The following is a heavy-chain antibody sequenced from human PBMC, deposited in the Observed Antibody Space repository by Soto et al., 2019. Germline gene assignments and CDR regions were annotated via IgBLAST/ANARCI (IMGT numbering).Heavy chain of an antibody. Sequence: EVQLVETGGGLIQPGGSLRLSCAASGFTVSSYYMSWVRQAPGKGLEWVSVIYSGGSTYYADSVKGRFTISSDNSKNTLYLQMNSLRAEDTAVYYCARRSSGYPYYFDYWGQGTLVTVSS. CDR1: GFTVSSYY. V-gene: IGHV3-53*02. CDR3: ARRSSGYPYYFDY. J-gene: IGHJ4*02. CDR2: IYSGGST. D-gene: IGHD3-22*01.